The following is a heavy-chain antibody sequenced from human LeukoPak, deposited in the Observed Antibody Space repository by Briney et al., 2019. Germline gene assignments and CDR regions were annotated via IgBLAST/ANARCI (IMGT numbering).Heavy chain of an antibody. J-gene: IGHJ3*02. D-gene: IGHD2-8*02. CDR1: GGSISSGSYY. V-gene: IGHV4-61*02. Sequence: PLETLSLTCTGSGGSISSGSYYWSWIRQPAGKGLEWIGRIYTSGSTNYNPSLKSRVTISVDTSKNQFSLKLSSVTAADTAVYYCASLGSTGAFDIWGQGTMVTVSS. CDR3: ASLGSTGAFDI. CDR2: IYTSGST.